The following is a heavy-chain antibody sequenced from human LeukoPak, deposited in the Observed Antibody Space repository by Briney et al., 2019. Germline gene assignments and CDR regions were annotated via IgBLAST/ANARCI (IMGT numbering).Heavy chain of an antibody. CDR3: ARVSGFWSGYPNWFDP. Sequence: SETLSLNCTVSGGSISSYYWSWIRQPPGKGLEWIGYIYYSGSTNYNPSLKSRVTISVDTSKNQFSLKLSSVTAADTAVYYCARVSGFWSGYPNWFDPWGQGTLVTVSS. J-gene: IGHJ5*02. CDR2: IYYSGST. D-gene: IGHD3-3*01. CDR1: GGSISSYY. V-gene: IGHV4-59*01.